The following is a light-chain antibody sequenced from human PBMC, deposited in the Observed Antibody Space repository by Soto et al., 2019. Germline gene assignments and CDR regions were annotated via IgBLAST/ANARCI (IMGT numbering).Light chain of an antibody. CDR1: QSVGTN. J-gene: IGKJ5*01. V-gene: IGKV3-15*01. CDR3: QQYKTWSSIT. CDR2: GAS. Sequence: EIVMTQSPATLSVSPGERATLSCRASQSVGTNLAWYQQKPGQAPRLLIYGASTRATGIRDRFSGGGSGTEFTLTISSLQSEDFAVYYCQQYKTWSSITFGQGTRLEIK.